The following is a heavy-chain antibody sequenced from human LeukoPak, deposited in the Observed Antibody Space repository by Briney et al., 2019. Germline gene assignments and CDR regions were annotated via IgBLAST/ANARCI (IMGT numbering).Heavy chain of an antibody. V-gene: IGHV3-7*01. CDR3: ARPIMYYYGSETYFWFDP. Sequence: PGGSLRLSCAASGFTFTTYWTSWVRQAPGKGLEWVANIKQDGSEQYYVDSVRGRFTISRDNAKNSLSLQMNSLRAEDTAVYYCARPIMYYYGSETYFWFDPWGQGTLVTVSS. J-gene: IGHJ5*02. CDR2: IKQDGSEQ. CDR1: GFTFTTYW. D-gene: IGHD3-10*01.